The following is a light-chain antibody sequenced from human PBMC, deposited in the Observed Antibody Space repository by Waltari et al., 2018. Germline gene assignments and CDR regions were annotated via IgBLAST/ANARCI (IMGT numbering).Light chain of an antibody. CDR2: YTN. J-gene: IGKJ1*01. Sequence: DIQMSQSPSSLSTSVGDRVTITCRASQDISTYLNWNQQKPGKAPKLLIYYTNTLASGVPSRFSGSGSGTEFTLTISSLQPEDFATYYCQQGNSNPPTFGQGTKVEIK. V-gene: IGKV1-17*01. CDR1: QDISTY. CDR3: QQGNSNPPT.